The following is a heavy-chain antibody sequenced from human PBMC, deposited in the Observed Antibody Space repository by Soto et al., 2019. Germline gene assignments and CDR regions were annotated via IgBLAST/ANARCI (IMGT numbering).Heavy chain of an antibody. V-gene: IGHV4-4*02. CDR2: VHISGHS. D-gene: IGHD1-1*01. CDR3: ARVRQGCSANNCYFDP. CDR1: GGSVRAPDW. Sequence: SETLSLTCTLSGGSVRAPDWWNWVRQSPDKGLEWIAEVHISGHSNYNPSLRSRVSVSIDSSKNQLYLNLNSVTAADTAIYYCARVRQGCSANNCYFDPWGQGTQVTVSS. J-gene: IGHJ5*01.